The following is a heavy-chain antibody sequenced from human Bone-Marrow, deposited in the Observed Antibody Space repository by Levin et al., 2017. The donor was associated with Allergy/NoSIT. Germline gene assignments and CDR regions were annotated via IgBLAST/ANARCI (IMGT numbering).Heavy chain of an antibody. CDR2: VSHHAIS. V-gene: IGHV4-34*01. CDR3: AVFSLRYGTFDI. Sequence: SQTLSLTCAVSGGSLGGYYWSWLRPPPGKGLGWIGEVSHHAISTYNPSLDSRVTILVHPSRNHFSLDLHSVTSAATGVHYCAVFSLRYGTFDIWGQGTMVTVSS. CDR1: GGSLGGYY. J-gene: IGHJ3*02. D-gene: IGHD4-17*01.